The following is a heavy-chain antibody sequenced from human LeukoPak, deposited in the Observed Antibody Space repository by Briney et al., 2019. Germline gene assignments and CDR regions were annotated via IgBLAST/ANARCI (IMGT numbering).Heavy chain of an antibody. CDR3: ATKVVTAP. CDR2: ISRSGDTR. V-gene: IGHV3-11*04. CDR1: GFTFTDHH. Sequence: PGGSLRLSCVASGFTFTDHHMSWIRQAPGKGLEWVSYISRSGDTRDYADSVKGRFTISRDNAKNSLYLQMNSLRAEDTAVYYCATKVVTAPWGQGTLVTVSS. J-gene: IGHJ4*02. D-gene: IGHD2-15*01.